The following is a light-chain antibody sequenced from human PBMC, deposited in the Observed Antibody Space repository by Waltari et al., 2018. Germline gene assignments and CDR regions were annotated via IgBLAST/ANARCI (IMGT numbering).Light chain of an antibody. Sequence: SVLTQPPSASGTPGQTVTIPCSGSSSNIGGNFVYWYQQLPGMAPQLLTYKNNQRPAGVPARLSGSKPGTSASLAISGLRSDDEAEYYCAAWDDNLTGPLFGGGTKVTVL. J-gene: IGLJ2*01. CDR2: KNN. CDR1: SSNIGGNF. CDR3: AAWDDNLTGPL. V-gene: IGLV1-47*01.